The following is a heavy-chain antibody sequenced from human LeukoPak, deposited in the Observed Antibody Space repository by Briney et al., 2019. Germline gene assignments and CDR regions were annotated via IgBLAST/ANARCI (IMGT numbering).Heavy chain of an antibody. J-gene: IGHJ6*02. D-gene: IGHD3-10*01. Sequence: GASVKVSCKASGYTFTSYGISWVRQAPGQGLEWMGWISAYNGNTNYAQKLRGRVTMTTDTSTSTACMELRSLRSDDTAVYYCVSKGTGNEYYGMDVWGQGTTVTVSS. CDR3: VSKGTGNEYYGMDV. V-gene: IGHV1-18*01. CDR1: GYTFTSYG. CDR2: ISAYNGNT.